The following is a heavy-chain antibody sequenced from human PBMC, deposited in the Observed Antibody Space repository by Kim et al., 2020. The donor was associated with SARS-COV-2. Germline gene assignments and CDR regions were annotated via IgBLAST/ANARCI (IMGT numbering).Heavy chain of an antibody. CDR3: AKTRWDCRGPTCYSSFDY. J-gene: IGHJ4*02. CDR2: INTNTGNP. CDR1: GYTFATYA. V-gene: IGHV7-4-1*02. D-gene: IGHD2-15*01. Sequence: ASVKVSCKTSGYTFATYAIHWVRQAPGQGLEWMGWINTNTGNPTYAQGFTGRFVFSLDTSVSTTYLQITSLKTEDTAVYYCAKTRWDCRGPTCYSSFDYWGQRTLGTVSS.